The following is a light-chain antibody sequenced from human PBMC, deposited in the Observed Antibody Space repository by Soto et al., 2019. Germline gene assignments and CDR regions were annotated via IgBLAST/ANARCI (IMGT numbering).Light chain of an antibody. CDR3: CSYAGSSFYV. V-gene: IGLV2-23*01. J-gene: IGLJ1*01. CDR2: EGS. CDR1: SSDVGSYNL. Sequence: QSALTQPASVSGSPGQSITISCTGTSSDVGSYNLVSWYQQPPGKAPKLMIYEGSKRPSGVSNRFSGSKSGNTASLTISGLQAEDEADYYCCSYAGSSFYVFGTGTKLTVL.